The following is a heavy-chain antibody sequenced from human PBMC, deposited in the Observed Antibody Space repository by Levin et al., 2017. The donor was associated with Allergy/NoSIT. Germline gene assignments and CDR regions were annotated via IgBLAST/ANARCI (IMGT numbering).Heavy chain of an antibody. Sequence: PGESLKISCVASGLTFTTYSMNWVRQAPGKGLEWVSSISITSRYIYDADSVKGRFTISRDNAKNSLYLQMNSLRVEDTAVYYCATSPRDDNDYYRTFDYWGQGTLVTVSS. CDR1: GLTFTTYS. D-gene: IGHD3-16*01. V-gene: IGHV3-21*01. CDR2: ISITSRYI. CDR3: ATSPRDDNDYYRTFDY. J-gene: IGHJ4*02.